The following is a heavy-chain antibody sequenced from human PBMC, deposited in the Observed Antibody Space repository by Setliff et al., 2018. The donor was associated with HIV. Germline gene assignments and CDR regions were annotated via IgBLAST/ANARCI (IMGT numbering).Heavy chain of an antibody. CDR2: IWFDGSYK. CDR3: ARDYLYYNMYNGSPVYGMDV. Sequence: GGSLRLSCAASGFTFSSYEMNWVRQAPGKGLEWVAVIWFDGSYKYYVDSVKGRFTISRDNSKNPLYLQMNSLRGEDTAVYYCARDYLYYNMYNGSPVYGMDVWGQGTTVTVSS. D-gene: IGHD3-10*01. V-gene: IGHV3-33*08. CDR1: GFTFSSYE. J-gene: IGHJ6*02.